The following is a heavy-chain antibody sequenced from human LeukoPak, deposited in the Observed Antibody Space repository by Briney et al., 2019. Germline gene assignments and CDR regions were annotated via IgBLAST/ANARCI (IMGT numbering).Heavy chain of an antibody. CDR1: GFTFSAQH. V-gene: IGHV3-23*01. D-gene: IGHD6-25*01. CDR3: ARAEAAGDNRGGYYYFYMDV. Sequence: GXSLRLSYATSGFTFSAQHMNWVRQAPGKGLEWVSGITASAATTYYADSVKGRFTISRDSSQSTPYLQMNSLRAEDTAVYYCARAEAAGDNRGGYYYFYMDVWGKGTTVTVSS. CDR2: ITASAATT. J-gene: IGHJ6*03.